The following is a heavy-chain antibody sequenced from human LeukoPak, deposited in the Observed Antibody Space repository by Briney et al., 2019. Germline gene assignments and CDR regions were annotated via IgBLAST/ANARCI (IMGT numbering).Heavy chain of an antibody. CDR1: GYSFTSYW. D-gene: IGHD5-18*01. CDR2: IYPGDSDT. Sequence: GESLKISCKGSGYSFTSYWIGWVRQMPGKGLEWMGIIYPGDSDTRYSPSFQGQVTISADKSISTAYLQWSSLKASDTAMYYCATKTEYSYGFPYYFDYWGQGTLVTVSS. CDR3: ATKTEYSYGFPYYFDY. V-gene: IGHV5-51*01. J-gene: IGHJ4*02.